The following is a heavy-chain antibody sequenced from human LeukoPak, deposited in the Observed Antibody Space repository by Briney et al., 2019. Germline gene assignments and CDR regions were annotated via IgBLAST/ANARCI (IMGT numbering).Heavy chain of an antibody. D-gene: IGHD2/OR15-2a*01. J-gene: IGHJ4*02. CDR1: GFTVSSNY. Sequence: GGSLRLSCAASGFTVSSNYMSWVRQAPGKGLEWVSVIYSGGSTYYADSVKGRFTVSRDNSKNTLYLQMNSLRAEDTAMYYCASLTFSTNTYYFDYWGQGTLVTVSS. CDR2: IYSGGST. V-gene: IGHV3-53*01. CDR3: ASLTFSTNTYYFDY.